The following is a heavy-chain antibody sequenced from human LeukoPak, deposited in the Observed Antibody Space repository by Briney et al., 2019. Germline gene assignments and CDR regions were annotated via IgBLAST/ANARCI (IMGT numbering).Heavy chain of an antibody. CDR1: GYTFTGYY. CDR3: ARAGYSSSCDYGMDV. Sequence: ASVKVSCKASGYTFTGYYMHWVRQAPGQGLEWMGWINPNSGGTNYAQKFQGWVTMTRDTSISTAYMELSRLSSDDTAVYYCARAGYSSSCDYGMDVWGQGTTVTVSS. D-gene: IGHD6-13*01. CDR2: INPNSGGT. J-gene: IGHJ6*02. V-gene: IGHV1-2*04.